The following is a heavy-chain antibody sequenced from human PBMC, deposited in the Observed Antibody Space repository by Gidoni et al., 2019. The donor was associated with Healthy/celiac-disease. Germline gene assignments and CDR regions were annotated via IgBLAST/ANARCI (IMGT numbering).Heavy chain of an antibody. Sequence: EVQLVESGGGLVQPGGSLRLSCAASGFTFRSYWMSWVRQAPGKGLEWVANIKQDGSEKYYVDSVKGRFTISRDNAKNSLYLQMNSLRAEDTAVYYCARVLVIAAAGYWFDPWGQGTLVTVSS. J-gene: IGHJ5*02. CDR3: ARVLVIAAAGYWFDP. CDR1: GFTFRSYW. V-gene: IGHV3-7*01. D-gene: IGHD6-13*01. CDR2: IKQDGSEK.